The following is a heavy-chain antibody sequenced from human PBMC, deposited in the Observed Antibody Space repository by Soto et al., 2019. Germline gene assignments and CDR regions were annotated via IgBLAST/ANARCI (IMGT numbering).Heavy chain of an antibody. CDR2: NIPIFGTA. J-gene: IGHJ3*02. D-gene: IGHD6-19*01. CDR3: ARDLGNSSGWYRDAFDI. CDR1: GGTFSSYA. Sequence: QVQLVQSGAEVKKPGSSVKVSCKASGGTFSSYAISWVRQAPGQGLEWMGGNIPIFGTANYAQKFQGRVTITADESTSTAYMELSSLRSEDTAVYYCARDLGNSSGWYRDAFDIWGQGTMVTVSS. V-gene: IGHV1-69*12.